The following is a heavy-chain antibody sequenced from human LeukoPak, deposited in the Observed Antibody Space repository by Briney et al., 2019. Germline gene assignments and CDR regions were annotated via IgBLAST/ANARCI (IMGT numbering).Heavy chain of an antibody. V-gene: IGHV4-4*02. CDR3: ARGGIDLYWVFEY. D-gene: IGHD2-15*01. CDR1: GASISTNNW. CDR2: IHHTGNT. Sequence: PSETLSLTCAVSGASISTNNWWSWVRQSPVKGLEWIGEIHHTGNTKYNPSLKSRVTISLDKSKNQFSLNLKSVTAADTAVYYCARGGIDLYWVFEYWGRGTLVTVSS. J-gene: IGHJ4*02.